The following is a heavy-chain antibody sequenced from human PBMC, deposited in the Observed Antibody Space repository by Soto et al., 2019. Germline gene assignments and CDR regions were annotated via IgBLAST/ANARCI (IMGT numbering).Heavy chain of an antibody. D-gene: IGHD2-15*01. V-gene: IGHV4-30-4*01. CDR1: GGSISSGDYY. Sequence: SETLSLTCTVSGGSISSGDYYWSWIRQPPGKGLEWIGYIYYSGSTYYNPSLKSRVNISVDTSKKQFSLKLSSVTAGDTAVYYCACLAPLFFCCSDRPSGGFDSWGQGTLVTVSS. CDR3: ACLAPLFFCCSDRPSGGFDS. J-gene: IGHJ4*02. CDR2: IYYSGST.